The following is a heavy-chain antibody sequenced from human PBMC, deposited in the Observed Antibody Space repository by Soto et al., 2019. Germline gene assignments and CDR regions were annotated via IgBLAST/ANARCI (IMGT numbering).Heavy chain of an antibody. CDR2: VSGGGANT. D-gene: IGHD3-3*01. Sequence: EVQVPESGGGLVQPGGSLRLSCAASGFTFSSYAMSWVRQAPGKGLDWVSTVSGGGANTYYADSVKGRFTISRDNSKNTLYLQMNSLRAEDTAVYYCAKARSTYDFWSGYYGGYYFDYWGQGTLVTVSS. V-gene: IGHV3-23*01. J-gene: IGHJ4*02. CDR3: AKARSTYDFWSGYYGGYYFDY. CDR1: GFTFSSYA.